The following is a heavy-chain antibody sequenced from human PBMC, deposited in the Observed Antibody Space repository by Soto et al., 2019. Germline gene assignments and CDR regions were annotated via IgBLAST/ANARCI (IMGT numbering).Heavy chain of an antibody. CDR2: IYSGGST. Sequence: GGSLRLSCAASGFSFSSYGMHWVRQAPGKGLEWVAVIYSGGSTYYADSVKGRFTISRDNSKNTLYLQMNSLRAEDTAVYYCARGLDYWGQGTLVTVSS. V-gene: IGHV3-NL1*01. CDR1: GFSFSSYG. J-gene: IGHJ4*02. CDR3: ARGLDY.